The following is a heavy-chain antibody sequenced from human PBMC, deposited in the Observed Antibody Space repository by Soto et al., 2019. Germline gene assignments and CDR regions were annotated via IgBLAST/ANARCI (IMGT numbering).Heavy chain of an antibody. CDR1: GGSFKSGSYS. CDR2: VYHTGRT. J-gene: IGHJ4*02. D-gene: IGHD3-3*01. CDR3: ARDFAYFDS. Sequence: QVQLQESGPGLVKPSETLSLTCTVSGGSFKSGSYSWSWIRQPPGKGLEWIGYVYHTGRTSYNPSLKSRVATSMDTSKNQFSLTLDSVTASDTAVYFCARDFAYFDSWGQGTLGTVSS. V-gene: IGHV4-61*01.